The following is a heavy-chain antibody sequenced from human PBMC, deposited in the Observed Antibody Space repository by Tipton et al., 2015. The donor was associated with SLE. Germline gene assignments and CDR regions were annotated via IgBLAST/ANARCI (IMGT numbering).Heavy chain of an antibody. CDR3: ARRYDGEFDF. J-gene: IGHJ4*02. D-gene: IGHD3-22*01. CDR1: THTFTSHW. Sequence: QLVQSGAEVKKPGESLRISCEGSSTHTFTSHWITWVRQMPGKGLEWMGIIYPGDSDTRYSPSFQGQVTISADKSISTAYLQWSSLKASDTAMYYCARRYDGEFDFWGQGTLVTVSS. CDR2: IYPGDSDT. V-gene: IGHV5-51*01.